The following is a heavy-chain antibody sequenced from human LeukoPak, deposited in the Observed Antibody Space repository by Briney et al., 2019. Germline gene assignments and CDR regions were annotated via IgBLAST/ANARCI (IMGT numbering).Heavy chain of an antibody. J-gene: IGHJ4*02. Sequence: GGSLRLSCTASGFTFGDYAMSWVRQAPGKGLEWVGFIRSKTYGGTTEYAASVKGRFSISRDDSKSIAYLQLNSLKTEDTAVYYCTQQDSSTYYLIFHWGQGSLVTVSS. V-gene: IGHV3-49*04. CDR3: TQQDSSTYYLIFH. D-gene: IGHD3-22*01. CDR1: GFTFGDYA. CDR2: IRSKTYGGTT.